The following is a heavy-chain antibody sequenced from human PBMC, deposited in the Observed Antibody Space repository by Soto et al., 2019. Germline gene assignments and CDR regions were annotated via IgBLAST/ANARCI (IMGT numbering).Heavy chain of an antibody. CDR3: ARHRTKDDLLLEIDY. Sequence: QLQLQESGPGLVKPSETLSLTCTVSGGSISSSSYYWGWIRQPPGKGLEWIGSIYYSGSTYYNPSLKSRVTISLDTSTNQFSHKRGAVTASDTAVYYGARHRTKDDLLLEIDYWGHGTLVTVSS. CDR2: IYYSGST. V-gene: IGHV4-39*01. J-gene: IGHJ4*01. D-gene: IGHD2-15*01. CDR1: GGSISSSSYY.